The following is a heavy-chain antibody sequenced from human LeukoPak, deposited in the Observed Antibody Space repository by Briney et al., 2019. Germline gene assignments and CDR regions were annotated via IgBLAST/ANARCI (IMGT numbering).Heavy chain of an antibody. V-gene: IGHV4-59*01. CDR2: IYYSGST. J-gene: IGHJ4*02. D-gene: IGHD5-12*01. Sequence: PSETLSLTCTVSGGSISSYYWSWIRQPPGKGLEWIGYIYYSGSTNYNPSLKSRVTISEDTSKNQFALKRSSVTAADTAVYYCARAGYSGYGDYWGQGTLVTVSS. CDR1: GGSISSYY. CDR3: ARAGYSGYGDY.